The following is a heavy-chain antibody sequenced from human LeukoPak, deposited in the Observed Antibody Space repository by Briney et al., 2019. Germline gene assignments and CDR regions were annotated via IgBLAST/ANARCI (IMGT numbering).Heavy chain of an antibody. CDR2: IYYSGST. D-gene: IGHD3-10*01. CDR3: ARTSYYYGSGSYYNY. J-gene: IGHJ4*02. V-gene: IGHV4-61*08. CDR1: GGSISSGGYF. Sequence: SETLSLTCTVSGGSISSGGYFWSWIRQPPGKGLEWIGYIYYSGSTNYNSSLKSRVTISVDTSKNQFSLKLSSVTAADTAVYYCARTSYYYGSGSYYNYWGQGTLVTVSS.